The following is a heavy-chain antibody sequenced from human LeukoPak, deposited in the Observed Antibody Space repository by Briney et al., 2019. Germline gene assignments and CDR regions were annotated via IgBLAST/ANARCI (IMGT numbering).Heavy chain of an antibody. V-gene: IGHV4-38-2*02. CDR1: GYSISSGYY. D-gene: IGHD3-10*01. CDR3: ARETSDYYGSGSYLDY. Sequence: SETLSLTCTVSGYSISSGYYWGWIRQPPGKGLEWIGSIYHSGSTFYNPSLKRRVTISVDTSKNQFSLKLSSVTAADTAVYYCARETSDYYGSGSYLDYWGQGTLVTVSS. CDR2: IYHSGST. J-gene: IGHJ4*02.